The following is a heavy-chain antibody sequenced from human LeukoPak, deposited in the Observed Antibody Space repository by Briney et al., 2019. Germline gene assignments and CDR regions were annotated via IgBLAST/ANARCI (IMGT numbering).Heavy chain of an antibody. J-gene: IGHJ4*02. D-gene: IGHD5-18*01. CDR3: AKDHRRYSYGYQDY. V-gene: IGHV3-23*01. Sequence: GGSLRLSCAASGFTFDNYAMSWVRRTPGKGLEWVSAISGSGGSADYADSVKGRFTISRYNSKNTLYLQMNSLRAEDTAVYYCAKDHRRYSYGYQDYWGQGTLVTVST. CDR2: ISGSGGSA. CDR1: GFTFDNYA.